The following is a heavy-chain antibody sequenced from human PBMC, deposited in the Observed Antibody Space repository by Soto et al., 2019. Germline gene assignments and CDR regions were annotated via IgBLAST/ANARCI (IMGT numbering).Heavy chain of an antibody. CDR2: IYYSGTT. V-gene: IGHV4-39*01. Sequence: SETLSLTWTVSGDSISSSNYFWGWIRQPPGKGLEWIANIYYSGTTYCNPSLKSRVAISVDTSKNQFSLKLSSVTAADTAVYYCARRIVGANPFDYWGQGTLVTVSS. CDR3: ARRIVGANPFDY. CDR1: GDSISSSNYF. D-gene: IGHD1-26*01. J-gene: IGHJ4*02.